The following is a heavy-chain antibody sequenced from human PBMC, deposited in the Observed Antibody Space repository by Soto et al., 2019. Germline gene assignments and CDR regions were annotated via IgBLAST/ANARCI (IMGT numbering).Heavy chain of an antibody. CDR3: ARGRRLRFLPFDY. Sequence: PSETLSLTCTVSGGSISSGDYYWSWIRQPPGKGLEWIGNIYYSGSTYYNPSLKSRVTISVDTSKNQFSLKLSSVTAADTAVYYCARGRRLRFLPFDYWGQGTLVTVSS. J-gene: IGHJ4*02. V-gene: IGHV4-30-4*01. D-gene: IGHD5-12*01. CDR2: IYYSGST. CDR1: GGSISSGDYY.